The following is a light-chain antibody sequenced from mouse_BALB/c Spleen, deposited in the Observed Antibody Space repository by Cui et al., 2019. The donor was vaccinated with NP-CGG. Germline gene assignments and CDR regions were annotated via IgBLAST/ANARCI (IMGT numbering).Light chain of an antibody. J-gene: IGLJ1*01. CDR2: GTN. CDR1: TGAVTTSNY. Sequence: QAVVTQEPALTTSPGETVTLTCSSSTGAVTTSNYANWVQEKPDHLFTGLIGGTNNRVPGVPARFSGSLIGDKAALTITGAQTEDEAIYFCALWYSNHWVFGGGTKLTVL. CDR3: ALWYSNHWV. V-gene: IGLV1*01.